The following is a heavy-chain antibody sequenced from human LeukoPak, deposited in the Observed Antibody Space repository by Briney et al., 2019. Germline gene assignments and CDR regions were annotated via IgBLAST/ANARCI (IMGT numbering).Heavy chain of an antibody. Sequence: GESLKISCKGSGYSFTSYWIGWVRQMPGKGLEWMGIIYPGDSDTRYSPSSQGQVTISADKSISTAYLQWSSLKASDTAMYYCARRGFWSGYLGGHQDSNWFDPWGQGTLVTVSS. V-gene: IGHV5-51*01. CDR2: IYPGDSDT. CDR3: ARRGFWSGYLGGHQDSNWFDP. D-gene: IGHD3-3*01. J-gene: IGHJ5*02. CDR1: GYSFTSYW.